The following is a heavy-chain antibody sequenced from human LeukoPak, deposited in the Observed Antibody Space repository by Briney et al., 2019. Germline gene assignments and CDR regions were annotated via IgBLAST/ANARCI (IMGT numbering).Heavy chain of an antibody. Sequence: GGSLRLSCTVSGFTVTSTHMDWVRQAPGKGPEWVALIYDDGGTVYADSVKGRFTISRDNSKNTLYLQMNSLRAEDTAVYYCARDQALVTSLGFDPWGQRTLVTVSS. CDR2: IYDDGGT. J-gene: IGHJ5*02. V-gene: IGHV3-66*01. CDR3: ARDQALVTSLGFDP. CDR1: GFTVTSTH. D-gene: IGHD3-9*01.